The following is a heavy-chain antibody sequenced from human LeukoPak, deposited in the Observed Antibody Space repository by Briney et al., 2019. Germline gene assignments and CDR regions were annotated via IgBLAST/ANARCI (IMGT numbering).Heavy chain of an antibody. Sequence: PGGSLRLSCAASGFTFMSYSMNWVRQAPGKGLEWVSSISSSSVYIYYADSVKGRFTISRDNAKNSLYLQMNSLRAEDTAVYYCARVGRWLQSVTYYYYYYGMDVWGQGTTVTVSS. V-gene: IGHV3-21*01. J-gene: IGHJ6*02. CDR2: ISSSSVYI. D-gene: IGHD5-24*01. CDR3: ARVGRWLQSVTYYYYYYGMDV. CDR1: GFTFMSYS.